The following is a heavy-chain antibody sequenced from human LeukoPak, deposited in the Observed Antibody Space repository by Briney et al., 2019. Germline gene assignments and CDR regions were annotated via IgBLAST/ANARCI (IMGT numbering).Heavy chain of an antibody. Sequence: SETLSLTCTVSGGSISRYYWSWIREPPGKGLEWIGYIYYSGSTNYNPSLKSRVTISVDTSKNQFSLKLGSVAAADTAVYYCARDASGWYYFDYWGQGTLVTVSS. J-gene: IGHJ4*02. CDR1: GGSISRYY. V-gene: IGHV4-59*01. D-gene: IGHD6-19*01. CDR3: ARDASGWYYFDY. CDR2: IYYSGST.